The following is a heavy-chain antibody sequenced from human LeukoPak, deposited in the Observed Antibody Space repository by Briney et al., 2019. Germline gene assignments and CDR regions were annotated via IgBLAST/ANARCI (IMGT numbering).Heavy chain of an antibody. J-gene: IGHJ4*02. CDR2: ISNSNGNT. D-gene: IGHD4-23*01. CDR3: AKERQGGNSYGDEAFYFDY. V-gene: IGHV3-23*01. Sequence: GGSLRLSCAASGFTFSSYAMSWVRQTPGKGLEWVSTISNSNGNTYYTDSVKGRFTISRDNSKNTLYLQMNSLTAEDTAIYYCAKERQGGNSYGDEAFYFDYWGQGTLVTVSS. CDR1: GFTFSSYA.